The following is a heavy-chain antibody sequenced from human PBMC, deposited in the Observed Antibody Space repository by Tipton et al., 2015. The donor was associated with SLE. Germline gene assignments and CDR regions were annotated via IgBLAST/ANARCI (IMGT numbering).Heavy chain of an antibody. J-gene: IGHJ6*03. CDR1: GGSFSDYY. CDR3: ARGLSSLVGFYYYYYMDV. CDR2: INHSGST. Sequence: TLSLTCAVYGGSFSDYYWTWIRQPPGKGLEWIGEINHSGSTTYNPSLKSRVTISIDTSKNQFSLKLSPVTAADTAVYYCARGLSSLVGFYYYYYMDVWGKGTTVTVSS. V-gene: IGHV4-34*01. D-gene: IGHD2-8*02.